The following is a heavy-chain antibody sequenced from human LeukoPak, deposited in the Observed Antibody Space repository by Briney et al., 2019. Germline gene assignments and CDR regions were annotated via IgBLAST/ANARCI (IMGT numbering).Heavy chain of an antibody. CDR2: VSHDGSNK. Sequence: GGSLRLSCAASGSTFSSFAMHWVRQAPGKGLEWVTAVSHDGSNKYYADSVKGRFTISRDNSKNTLYLQMNSLRAEDTAVYYCAKGGYYYDSSGYLYYWGQGTLVTVSS. CDR1: GSTFSSFA. D-gene: IGHD3-22*01. CDR3: AKGGYYYDSSGYLYY. J-gene: IGHJ4*02. V-gene: IGHV3-30*18.